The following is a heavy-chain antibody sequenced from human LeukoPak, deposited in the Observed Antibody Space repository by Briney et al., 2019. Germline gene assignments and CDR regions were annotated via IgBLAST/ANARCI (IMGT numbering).Heavy chain of an antibody. V-gene: IGHV3-48*03. CDR1: GFTFSSYE. CDR2: ISNSGDAI. Sequence: PGGSLRLSCVASGFTFSSYEMDWVRQAPGKGLEWISYISNSGDAIYYADSVKGRFTISRDNAKDSLYLQINSLRAEDTAVYYCARGLPSAPGVGDYWGQGTLVTASS. CDR3: ARGLPSAPGVGDY. D-gene: IGHD5/OR15-5a*01. J-gene: IGHJ4*02.